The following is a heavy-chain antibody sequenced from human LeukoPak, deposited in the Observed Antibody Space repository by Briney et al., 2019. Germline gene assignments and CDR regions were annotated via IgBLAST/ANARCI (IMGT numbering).Heavy chain of an antibody. CDR1: GFRDFTFSSYE. D-gene: IGHD1-1*01. CDR2: ISSSGSTI. Sequence: AGGSLRLSCAVSGFRDFTFSSYEMNWVRQAPGKGLEWVSYISSSGSTIYYADSMKGRFTISRDNAKDSLYVQMNSLRAEDTAVYYCARGASNWNFDYYGMDVWGQGTTVTVSS. J-gene: IGHJ6*02. CDR3: ARGASNWNFDYYGMDV. V-gene: IGHV3-48*03.